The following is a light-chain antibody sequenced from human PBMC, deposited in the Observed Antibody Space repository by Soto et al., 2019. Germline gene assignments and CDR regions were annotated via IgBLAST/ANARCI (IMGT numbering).Light chain of an antibody. Sequence: DIQMTHSPSSLSASVGDRVTITCRASQSISSYLNWYQQKPGKAPKLLIYAASSLQSGVPSRFSGSGSGKDFTLTISSLQPEDFATHYCKQSYRTPRTFGHGTKVDIX. CDR1: QSISSY. CDR2: AAS. CDR3: KQSYRTPRT. J-gene: IGKJ1*01. V-gene: IGKV1-39*01.